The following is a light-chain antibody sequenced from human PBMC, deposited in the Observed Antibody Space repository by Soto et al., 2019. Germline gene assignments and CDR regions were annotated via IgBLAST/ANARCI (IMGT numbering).Light chain of an antibody. CDR1: ESVYRN. V-gene: IGKV3-15*01. CDR2: AAS. J-gene: IGKJ4*01. CDR3: QQYAKWPLT. Sequence: EIVKTKYPATLSVSQGERGTLSCGASESVYRNLAWYQQKPGQAPTLLIFAASTRATGIPARFSGSGSGTEFTLTISSLQSEDFAVYYCQQYAKWPLTFGGGTKVEIK.